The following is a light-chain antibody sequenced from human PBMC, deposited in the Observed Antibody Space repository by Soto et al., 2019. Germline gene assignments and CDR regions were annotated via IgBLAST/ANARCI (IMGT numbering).Light chain of an antibody. CDR3: LQHKTYPWT. CDR1: QVIGKD. Sequence: DIQMTQSPSSLSASVGDRVTITCRASQVIGKDLGWFQQKLGQAPKRLIYAASFLQSGVPSRFRGSGSGTEFTLTISSLQPDDFATYYCLQHKTYPWTFGQGTKVEIK. J-gene: IGKJ1*01. V-gene: IGKV1-17*01. CDR2: AAS.